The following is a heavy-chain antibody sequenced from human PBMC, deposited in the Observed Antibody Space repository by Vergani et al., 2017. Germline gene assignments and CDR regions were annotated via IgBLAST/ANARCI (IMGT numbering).Heavy chain of an antibody. CDR2: IYYSGST. J-gene: IGHJ6*02. Sequence: QVQLQESGPGLVKPSETLSLTCTVSGGSVSSVSSYWSWIRQPAGKGLEWIGYIYYSGSTNYNPSLKSRVTISIDTSKNQFSLKLSSVTAADTAVYYCARELRGYSYGYGGRGMDVWGQGTTVTVSS. D-gene: IGHD5-18*01. CDR3: ARELRGYSYGYGGRGMDV. CDR1: GGSVSSVSSY. V-gene: IGHV4-61*10.